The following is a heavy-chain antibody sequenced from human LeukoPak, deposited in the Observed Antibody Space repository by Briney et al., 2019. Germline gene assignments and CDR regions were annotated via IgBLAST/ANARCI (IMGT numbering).Heavy chain of an antibody. CDR2: IRYDGSNK. Sequence: PGGSLRLSCAAPGFTFSSYGMHWVRQAPGKGLEWVAFIRYDGSNKYYADSVKGRFTISRDNSKNTLYLQMNSLRAEDTAVYYCAKDQEQQWLVGTTDYWGQGTLVTVSS. D-gene: IGHD6-19*01. J-gene: IGHJ4*02. CDR3: AKDQEQQWLVGTTDY. V-gene: IGHV3-30*02. CDR1: GFTFSSYG.